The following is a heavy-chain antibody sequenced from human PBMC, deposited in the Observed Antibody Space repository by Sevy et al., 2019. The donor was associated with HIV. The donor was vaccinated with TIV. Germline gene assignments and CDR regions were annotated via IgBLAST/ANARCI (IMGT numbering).Heavy chain of an antibody. V-gene: IGHV1-2*02. CDR1: GYTFNSFY. CDR2: INPYSGGT. CDR3: VRDRFYGGDSVTFAGDF. Sequence: ASVKVSCKASGYTFNSFYIHWVRQAPGQGLEWMVWINPYSGGTHYAQKFQGRVTLTRDTSISVAYMDLTSLRSNDTAVYYCVRDRFYGGDSVTFAGDFWGQGTLVTVSS. D-gene: IGHD2-21*02. J-gene: IGHJ4*02.